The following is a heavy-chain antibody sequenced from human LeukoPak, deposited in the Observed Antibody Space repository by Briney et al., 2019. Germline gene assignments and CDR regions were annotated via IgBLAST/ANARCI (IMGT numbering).Heavy chain of an antibody. J-gene: IGHJ4*02. Sequence: ASVKVSCKASGYTFTSYAVIWVRQVPGQGLEWMGWISGYNGNTKSSQSLQDRVIMTTDTSTRTAYMELRSLRPDDTAVYYCARVYFGIYYDGSPSPFDYWGQGTLVTVSS. D-gene: IGHD3-22*01. CDR1: GYTFTSYA. CDR2: ISGYNGNT. V-gene: IGHV1-18*01. CDR3: ARVYFGIYYDGSPSPFDY.